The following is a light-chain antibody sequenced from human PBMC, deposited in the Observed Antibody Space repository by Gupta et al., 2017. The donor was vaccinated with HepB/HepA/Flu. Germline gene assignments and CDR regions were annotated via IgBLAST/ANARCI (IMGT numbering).Light chain of an antibody. CDR2: YDD. Sequence: QSVLTQSPSVSEAPRQRVTISCSGSSSNIGNYGVNWYQQLPGKAPKLRIYYDDLLVAGVSDRFSCSKSGTGSSLALNVPRSEYEGEYDCAVRDHNLDAEVFGGGTKVTVL. V-gene: IGLV1-36*01. CDR1: SSNIGNYG. CDR3: AVRDHNLDAEV. J-gene: IGLJ2*01.